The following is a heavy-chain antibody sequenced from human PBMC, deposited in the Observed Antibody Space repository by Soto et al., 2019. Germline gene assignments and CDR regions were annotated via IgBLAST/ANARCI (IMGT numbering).Heavy chain of an antibody. CDR1: GFTFSSYA. V-gene: IGHV3-23*01. CDR2: ISGSGGST. Sequence: PGGSLRLSCAASGFTFSSYAMSWVRQAPGKGLEWVSAISGSGGSTYYADSVKGRFTIPRDNSKNTLYLQMNSLRAEDTAVYYCAKYSSGWYHAFDIWGQGTMVTVSS. D-gene: IGHD6-19*01. J-gene: IGHJ3*02. CDR3: AKYSSGWYHAFDI.